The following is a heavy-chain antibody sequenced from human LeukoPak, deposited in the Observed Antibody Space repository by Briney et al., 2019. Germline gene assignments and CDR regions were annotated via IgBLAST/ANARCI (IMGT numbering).Heavy chain of an antibody. V-gene: IGHV3-20*04. Sequence: AGGSLRLSCAASGFTFDDYGMSWVRQAPGKGLEWVSGINWNGGSTGYADSVKGRFIISRDNAKNSLYLQMNSLRAEDTALYYCARVAGEMATIVMDYWGQGTLVTVSS. CDR2: INWNGGST. J-gene: IGHJ4*02. D-gene: IGHD5-24*01. CDR3: ARVAGEMATIVMDY. CDR1: GFTFDDYG.